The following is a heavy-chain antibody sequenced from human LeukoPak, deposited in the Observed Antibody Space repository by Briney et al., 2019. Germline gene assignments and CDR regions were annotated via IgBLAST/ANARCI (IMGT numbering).Heavy chain of an antibody. Sequence: SETLSLTCTVSGASISSYYWSWIRQPPGKGLEWIGYICYSGSTNYNPSLKSRVTISVDTSKNQFSLKLSSVTAADTAVYYCARGYSYGAYWFDPWGQGTLVTVSS. V-gene: IGHV4-59*01. J-gene: IGHJ5*02. CDR3: ARGYSYGAYWFDP. CDR1: GASISSYY. D-gene: IGHD5-18*01. CDR2: ICYSGST.